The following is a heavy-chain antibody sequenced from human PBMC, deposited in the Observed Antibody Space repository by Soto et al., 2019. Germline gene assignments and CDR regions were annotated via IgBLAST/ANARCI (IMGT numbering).Heavy chain of an antibody. V-gene: IGHV5-51*01. D-gene: IGHD3-3*01. CDR2: IYPGDSDT. CDR1: GYSFTSYW. J-gene: IGHJ5*02. CDR3: AISYYDFWSGDPNWFDP. Sequence: GESLKISCKGSGYSFTSYWIGWVRQMPGKGLEWMGIIYPGDSDTRYSPSFQGQVTISADKSISTAYLQWSSLKASDTAMYYCAISYYDFWSGDPNWFDPWGQGTLVTVSS.